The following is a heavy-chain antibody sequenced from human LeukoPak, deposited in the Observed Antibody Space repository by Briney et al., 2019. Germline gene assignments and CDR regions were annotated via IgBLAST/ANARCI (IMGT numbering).Heavy chain of an antibody. J-gene: IGHJ6*03. D-gene: IGHD3-9*01. CDR3: AKKGLSTIFAFPYYYYYYMDV. V-gene: IGHV3-23*01. CDR1: GFTFSRSD. Sequence: GGSLRLSCAASGFTFSRSDMHWVRQAPGKGLEWVSAISGSGGSTYYADSVKGRFTISRDNSKNTLYLQMNSLRAEDTAVYYCAKKGLSTIFAFPYYYYYYMDVWGKGTTVTISS. CDR2: ISGSGGST.